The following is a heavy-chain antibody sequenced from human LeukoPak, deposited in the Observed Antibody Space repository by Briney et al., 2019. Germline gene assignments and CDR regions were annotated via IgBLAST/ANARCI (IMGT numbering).Heavy chain of an antibody. CDR2: IFHTGHT. Sequence: PSQTLSLTCAVSGGSISSGDFPWSWIRQPPGKGLEWIGYIFHTGHTSYNPSLKSRVTISVDMSKNRLSLRLTSVTAADTAVYYCARGFYGAGSHFDYWGQGTLVTVSS. V-gene: IGHV4-30-2*01. D-gene: IGHD3-10*01. CDR1: GGSISSGDFP. J-gene: IGHJ4*02. CDR3: ARGFYGAGSHFDY.